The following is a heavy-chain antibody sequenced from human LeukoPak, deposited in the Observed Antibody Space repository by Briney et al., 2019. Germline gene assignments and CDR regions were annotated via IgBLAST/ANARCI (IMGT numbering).Heavy chain of an antibody. V-gene: IGHV4-39*01. CDR3: ARPFQDYDKGTFFYFFDF. D-gene: IGHD3-22*01. Sequence: SETLSLTCTVSGGSISGSSYYWGWIRQPPGKGLEWIVSIYYSGSTYYNPSLKSRVTISVDTSKNSVSLMLRSVTAADTAVYFCARPFQDYDKGTFFYFFDFWGQGILVTVSS. CDR1: GGSISGSSYY. J-gene: IGHJ4*02. CDR2: IYYSGST.